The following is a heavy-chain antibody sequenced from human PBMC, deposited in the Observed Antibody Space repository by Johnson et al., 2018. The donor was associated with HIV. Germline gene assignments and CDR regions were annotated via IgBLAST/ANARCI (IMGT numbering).Heavy chain of an antibody. D-gene: IGHD4-23*01. CDR3: ARERGYFGNPAFDI. J-gene: IGHJ3*02. CDR1: GYTFSSYA. CDR2: ISYDGSHK. Sequence: VQLVESGGGVVRPGGSLRLSCAASGYTFSSYAMHWVRQAPGKGLEWVAVISYDGSHKYYADSVKGRFTISRDNSKNTLYLQMNSLRTEDTAMYYCARERGYFGNPAFDIWGQGTMVTVSS. V-gene: IGHV3-30*04.